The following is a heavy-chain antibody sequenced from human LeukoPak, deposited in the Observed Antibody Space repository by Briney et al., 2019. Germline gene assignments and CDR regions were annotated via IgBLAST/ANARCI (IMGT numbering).Heavy chain of an antibody. V-gene: IGHV3-23*01. D-gene: IGHD2-21*02. CDR3: ARGPHIVVVTAGGLDY. CDR1: GFTFSSYA. J-gene: IGHJ4*02. CDR2: ISGSGGST. Sequence: GGSLRLSSAASGFTFSSYAMSWVRQAPGKGLEWVSAISGSGGSTYYADSVKGRFTISRDNSKNTLYLQMNSLRAEDTAVNYCARGPHIVVVTAGGLDYWGQGTLVTVSS.